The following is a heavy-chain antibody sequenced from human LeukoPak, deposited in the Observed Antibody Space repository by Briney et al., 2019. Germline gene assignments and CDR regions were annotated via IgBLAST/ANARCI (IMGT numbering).Heavy chain of an antibody. CDR2: ISYDGNNQ. J-gene: IGHJ5*02. CDR1: GFTFSTFG. D-gene: IGHD3-10*01. V-gene: IGHV3-30*18. Sequence: GSLRLSCAASGFTFSTFGMHWVRQPPGPGLERVAVISYDGNNQYSSDSVKRRSTIYRDNSKNTLYLQMNRLRPEDTALYYGAKEHMLRGVIYWFDPWGQGTLVTVSS. CDR3: AKEHMLRGVIYWFDP.